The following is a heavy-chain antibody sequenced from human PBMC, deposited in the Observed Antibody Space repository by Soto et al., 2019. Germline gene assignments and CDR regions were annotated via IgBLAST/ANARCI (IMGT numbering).Heavy chain of an antibody. CDR1: GFTFDDYA. Sequence: EVQLVESGGGLVQPGRSLRLSCAASGFTFDDYAMHWVRQAPGKGLEWVSGISWNSGSIGYVDSVKGRFTISRDNAKNSLYLQMNSLRAEDTALYYCAKDSLGYGAFDYWGQGTLVTVSS. CDR2: ISWNSGSI. V-gene: IGHV3-9*01. CDR3: AKDSLGYGAFDY. J-gene: IGHJ4*02. D-gene: IGHD5-18*01.